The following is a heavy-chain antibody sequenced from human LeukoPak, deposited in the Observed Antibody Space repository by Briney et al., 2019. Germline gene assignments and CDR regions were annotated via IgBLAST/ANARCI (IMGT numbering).Heavy chain of an antibody. CDR3: ARGSTSWNWFDP. CDR2: IYHSAST. Sequence: SETLSLTCTVSGYSISSGYYWGWIRQPPGKGLEWIRSIYHSASTYYNPSLKSRVTISVDASKNQFSLKLSSVTAADTAVYYCARGSTSWNWFDPWGQGTLVTVSS. V-gene: IGHV4-38-2*02. D-gene: IGHD2-2*01. CDR1: GYSISSGYY. J-gene: IGHJ5*02.